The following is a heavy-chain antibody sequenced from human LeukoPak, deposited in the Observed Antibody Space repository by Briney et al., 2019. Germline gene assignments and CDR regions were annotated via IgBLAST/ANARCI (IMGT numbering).Heavy chain of an antibody. CDR1: GGTFSSYA. D-gene: IGHD1-26*01. J-gene: IGHJ3*02. CDR2: IIPIFGTA. CDR3: ARRGKVGSDAFDI. V-gene: IGHV1-69*13. Sequence: SVKVSCKASGGTFSSYAISWVRQAPGQGLEWMGGIIPIFGTANYAQKFQGRVTITADESTSTAYMELSSLRSEDTAVYYCARRGKVGSDAFDIWGQGTMVTVSS.